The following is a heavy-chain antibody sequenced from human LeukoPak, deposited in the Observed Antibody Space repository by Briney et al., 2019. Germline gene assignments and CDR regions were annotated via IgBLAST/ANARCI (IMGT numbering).Heavy chain of an antibody. J-gene: IGHJ4*02. CDR3: ARGGIAAAGTERAVAASFDY. CDR1: GYTFTGYY. V-gene: IGHV1-2*06. Sequence: GASVKVSCKASGYTFTGYYMHWVRQAPGQGLEWMGRINPNSGGTNYAQKFQGRGTMTRDTSISTAYMELSRLRSDDTAVYYCARGGIAAAGTERAVAASFDYWGQGTLVTVSS. CDR2: INPNSGGT. D-gene: IGHD6-13*01.